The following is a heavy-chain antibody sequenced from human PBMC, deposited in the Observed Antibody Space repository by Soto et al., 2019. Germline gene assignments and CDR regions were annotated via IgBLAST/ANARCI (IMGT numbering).Heavy chain of an antibody. Sequence: PGGSLRLSFAASGFTFSSYAMSWVRQAPGEGLEWVLSISGSGGSTDSVYSVKVRFTISIDNSNNTLFLQMNSLRAEDTAVYYGAKLEAYSYRHGAYFGXWGQGTLVTVSX. CDR3: AKLEAYSYRHGAYFGX. CDR2: ISGSGGST. V-gene: IGHV3-23*01. D-gene: IGHD5-18*01. J-gene: IGHJ4*02. CDR1: GFTFSSYA.